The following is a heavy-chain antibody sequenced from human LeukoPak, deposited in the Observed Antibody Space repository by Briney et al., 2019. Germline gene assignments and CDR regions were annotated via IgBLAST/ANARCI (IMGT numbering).Heavy chain of an antibody. CDR2: ISGSGGST. Sequence: GGSLRLSCAASGFTFSSYAMSWVRQAPGEGLEWVSAISGSGGSTYYADSVKGRFTISRDNSKNTLYLQMNSLRAEDTAVYYCATDLKGSSWYPLFDYWGQGTLVTVSS. CDR3: ATDLKGSSWYPLFDY. CDR1: GFTFSSYA. J-gene: IGHJ4*02. D-gene: IGHD6-13*01. V-gene: IGHV3-23*01.